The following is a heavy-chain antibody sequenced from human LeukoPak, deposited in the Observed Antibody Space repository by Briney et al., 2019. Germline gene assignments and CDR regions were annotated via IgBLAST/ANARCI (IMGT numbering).Heavy chain of an antibody. CDR1: GGSISSYY. J-gene: IGHJ3*02. CDR3: ARDLAGPPQEAFDI. V-gene: IGHV4-4*07. CDR2: IYTSGST. Sequence: SETLSLTCTVSGGSISSYYWSWIRQPAGKGLEWIGRIYTSGSTNYNPSLKSRVTMSVDTSKNQFSLKLSSVTAADTAVYYCARDLAGPPQEAFDIWGQGTVVTVSS.